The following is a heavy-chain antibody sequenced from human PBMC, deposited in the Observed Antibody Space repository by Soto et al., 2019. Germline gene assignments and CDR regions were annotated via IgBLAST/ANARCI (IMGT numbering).Heavy chain of an antibody. CDR3: AADLGDDRFSYYYYGMDV. Sequence: SVKVSCKASGFTFTSSAVQWVRQARGQRLEWIGWIVVGSGNTNYAQKFQERVTITRDMSTSTAYMELSSLRSEDTAVYYCAADLGDDRFSYYYYGMDVWGQGTTVTVSS. J-gene: IGHJ6*02. V-gene: IGHV1-58*01. D-gene: IGHD2-21*02. CDR2: IVVGSGNT. CDR1: GFTFTSSA.